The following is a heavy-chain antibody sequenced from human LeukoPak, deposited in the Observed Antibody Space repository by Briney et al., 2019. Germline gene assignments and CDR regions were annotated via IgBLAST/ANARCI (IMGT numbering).Heavy chain of an antibody. CDR2: MNPNSGNT. Sequence: ASVKVSCKASGYTFTSYDINRVRQATGQGLEWMGWMNPNSGNTGYAQKFQGRVTMTRNTSISTAYMELSSLRSEDTAVYYCARGRKWLRALDYWGQGTLVTVSS. J-gene: IGHJ4*02. V-gene: IGHV1-8*01. CDR3: ARGRKWLRALDY. CDR1: GYTFTSYD. D-gene: IGHD5-12*01.